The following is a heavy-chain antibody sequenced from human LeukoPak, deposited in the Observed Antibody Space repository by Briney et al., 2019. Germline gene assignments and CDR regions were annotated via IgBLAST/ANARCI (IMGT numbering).Heavy chain of an antibody. CDR2: IYYSGST. CDR3: ARSSGLGELLGAFDI. Sequence: PSETLSLTCTVSGGSISSYYWSWIRQPPGKGLEWIGYIYYSGSTNYNPSLKSRVTISVDTSKNQFSLKLSSVTAADTAVYYCARSSGLGELLGAFDIWGQGTMVTVSS. CDR1: GGSISSYY. V-gene: IGHV4-59*01. D-gene: IGHD3-10*01. J-gene: IGHJ3*02.